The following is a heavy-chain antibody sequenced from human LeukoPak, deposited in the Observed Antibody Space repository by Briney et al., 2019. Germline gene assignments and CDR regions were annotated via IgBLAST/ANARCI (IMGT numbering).Heavy chain of an antibody. CDR2: INPNSGGT. J-gene: IGHJ3*02. CDR1: GYTFTGYY. CDR3: ARTHLYYDSSGYYQADGAFDI. D-gene: IGHD3-22*01. Sequence: GASVKVSCKASGYTFTGYYMHWVRQAPGQGLEWMGWINPNSGGTNYAQKFQGRVTMTRDTSISTAYMELSRLRSDDTAVYYCARTHLYYDSSGYYQADGAFDIWGQGTMVTVSS. V-gene: IGHV1-2*02.